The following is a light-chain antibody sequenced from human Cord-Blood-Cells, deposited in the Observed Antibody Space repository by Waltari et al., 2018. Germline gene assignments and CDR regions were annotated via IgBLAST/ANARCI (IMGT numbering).Light chain of an antibody. Sequence: QSALTQPRSVSGSPGQSVTISCPGTSSDVGGYNYVSWYQQHPGKAPKLRLYDVSKRPSGVPDRFSGSKSGNTASLPISGLQAEDEADYSCCSYAGSYTWVFGGGTKLTVL. CDR3: CSYAGSYTWV. V-gene: IGLV2-11*01. CDR1: SSDVGGYNY. J-gene: IGLJ3*02. CDR2: DVS.